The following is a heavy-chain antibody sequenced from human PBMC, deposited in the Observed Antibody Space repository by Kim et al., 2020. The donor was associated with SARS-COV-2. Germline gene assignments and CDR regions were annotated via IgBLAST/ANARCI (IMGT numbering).Heavy chain of an antibody. CDR1: GFTFSNAW. D-gene: IGHD3-22*01. CDR2: IKSKTDGGTT. J-gene: IGHJ4*02. V-gene: IGHV3-15*01. Sequence: GGSLRLSCAASGFTFSNAWMSWVRQAPGKGLEWVGRIKSKTDGGTTDYAAPVKGRFTISRDDSKNTLYLQMNSLKTEDTAVYYCTGGSYYYDSSGYYYVDEFDYWGQGTLVTVSS. CDR3: TGGSYYYDSSGYYYVDEFDY.